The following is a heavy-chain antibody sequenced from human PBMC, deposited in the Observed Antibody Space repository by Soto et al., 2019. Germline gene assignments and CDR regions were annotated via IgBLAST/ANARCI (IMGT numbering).Heavy chain of an antibody. CDR3: TTGSVEGV. CDR1: GFSFSNAW. D-gene: IGHD2-15*01. J-gene: IGHJ6*02. CDR2: IKRKIDGEAT. V-gene: IGHV3-15*07. Sequence: EVQLVESGGGLVKPGGSLRLSCAASGFSFSNAWMNWVRQAPGKGLEWVGRIKRKIDGEATDYDGPVKGRFTVFRDDSKSALYLQMNSLTGDDTAVYYCTTGSVEGVWGQGTTVTVS.